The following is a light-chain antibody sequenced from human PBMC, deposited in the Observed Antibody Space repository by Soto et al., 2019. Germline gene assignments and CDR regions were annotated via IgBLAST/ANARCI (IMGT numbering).Light chain of an antibody. CDR3: QHYGSDTLKLT. J-gene: IGKJ4*01. CDR2: GAS. CDR1: QSVRSSY. Sequence: EIVLTQSPGTLSLSPGERATLSCRASQSVRSSYVAWYQQKPGQAPRLLIYGASSRATAIPDRFSGNGSGTDFSLTISRLEPEDFAVYYCQHYGSDTLKLTFGGGTKVEIK. V-gene: IGKV3-20*01.